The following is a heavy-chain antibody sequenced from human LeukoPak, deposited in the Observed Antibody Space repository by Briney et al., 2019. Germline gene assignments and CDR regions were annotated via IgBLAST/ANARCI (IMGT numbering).Heavy chain of an antibody. D-gene: IGHD6-19*01. V-gene: IGHV5-51*01. J-gene: IGHJ4*02. CDR2: IDPGDSDT. Sequence: GESLKISCKGSGYSFTTYWIGWVRQVPGKGLEWMGIIDPGDSDTRYSPSLQGQVTISADKSISTAYLQWSSLKASDTAIYYCARRVGVPGTWAFDYWGQGTLVTVSS. CDR3: ARRVGVPGTWAFDY. CDR1: GYSFTTYW.